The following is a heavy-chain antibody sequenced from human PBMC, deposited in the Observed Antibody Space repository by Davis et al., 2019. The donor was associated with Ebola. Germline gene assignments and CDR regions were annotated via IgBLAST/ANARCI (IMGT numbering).Heavy chain of an antibody. CDR2: IWSDQRK. CDR1: GFAFSNFG. CDR3: ARDSGSGGYNGGYFES. V-gene: IGHV3-33*01. Sequence: GESLKISCTTSGFAFSNFGMHWVRQAPGAGPEWIAVIWSDQRKLYGDSVRGRFTISRDNPENTVYLQLDNLSVGDTAVYYCARDSGSGGYNGGYFESWGRGTLVSVSS. D-gene: IGHD3-22*01. J-gene: IGHJ2*01.